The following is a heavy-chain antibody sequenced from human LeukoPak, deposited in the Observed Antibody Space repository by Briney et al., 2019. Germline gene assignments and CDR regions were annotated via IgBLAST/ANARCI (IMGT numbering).Heavy chain of an antibody. J-gene: IGHJ4*02. CDR3: ARQQWLALDY. CDR2: IYSGGST. V-gene: IGHV3-53*01. D-gene: IGHD6-19*01. Sequence: PGGSLRLSCAASGFTVSSNYMSWVRQAPGKRLEWVSVIYSGGSTYYADSVKGRFTISRDNSKNTLYLQMNSLRAEDTAVYYCARQQWLALDYWGQGTLVTVSS. CDR1: GFTVSSNY.